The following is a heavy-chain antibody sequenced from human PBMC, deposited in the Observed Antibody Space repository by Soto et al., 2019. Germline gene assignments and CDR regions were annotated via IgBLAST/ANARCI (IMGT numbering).Heavy chain of an antibody. CDR3: ATDYDFWSGTYYGMDV. V-gene: IGHV3-53*01. D-gene: IGHD3-3*01. CDR2: IYSGGST. Sequence: TGGSLRLSCAASGFTVSSNYMSWVRQAPGKGLEWVSVIYSGGSTYYADSVKGRFTISRDNSKNTLYLQMNSLRAEDTAVYYCATDYDFWSGTYYGMDVWGQGTTVTVSS. J-gene: IGHJ6*02. CDR1: GFTVSSNY.